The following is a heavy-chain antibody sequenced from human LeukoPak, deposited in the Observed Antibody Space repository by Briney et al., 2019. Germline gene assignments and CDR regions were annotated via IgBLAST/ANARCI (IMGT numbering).Heavy chain of an antibody. CDR1: GFIFRNYG. J-gene: IGHJ4*02. CDR2: IWYDGSNK. Sequence: GGSMRLSCAASGFIFRNYGMHWVRQAPGKGLEWVAVIWYDGSNKYYADSVKGRFTISRDNSKNTLYLQMNSLRAEDTAVYYCAKGTGTTFDYWGQGTLVTVSS. CDR3: AKGTGTTFDY. D-gene: IGHD1-7*01. V-gene: IGHV3-30*02.